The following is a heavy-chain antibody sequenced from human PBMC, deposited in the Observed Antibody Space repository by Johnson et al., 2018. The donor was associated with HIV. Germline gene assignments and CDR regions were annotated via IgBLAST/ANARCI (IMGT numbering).Heavy chain of an antibody. V-gene: IGHV3-30*03. Sequence: QVQLVESGGGVVKPGRSLRLSCAASGFTVSSNGMRWVRQAPGKGLEWVADIKYDGSKKYYVDSVKGRFTISRDNAKNTLYLQMNSLRVEDTAVYYCAMIMGQCCRAFDIWGQGTMVTVSS. CDR1: GFTVSSNG. J-gene: IGHJ3*02. CDR2: IKYDGSKK. CDR3: AMIMGQCCRAFDI. D-gene: IGHD3-16*01.